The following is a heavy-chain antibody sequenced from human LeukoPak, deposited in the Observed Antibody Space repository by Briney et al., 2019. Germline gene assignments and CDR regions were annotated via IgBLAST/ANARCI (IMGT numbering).Heavy chain of an antibody. CDR3: ARGGGGYSYGYYYYFDY. Sequence: SVKVYCKASGGTFSSYAISWVRQAPGQGLEWMGGIIPIFGTANYAQKFQGRVTITADESTSTAYMELSSLRSEDTAVYYCARGGGGYSYGYYYYFDYWGQGTLVTVSS. J-gene: IGHJ4*02. CDR1: GGTFSSYA. D-gene: IGHD5-18*01. CDR2: IIPIFGTA. V-gene: IGHV1-69*13.